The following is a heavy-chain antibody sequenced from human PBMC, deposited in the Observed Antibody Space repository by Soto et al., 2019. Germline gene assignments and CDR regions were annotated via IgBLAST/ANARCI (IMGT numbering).Heavy chain of an antibody. V-gene: IGHV3-30*03. CDR1: GFTFSNYG. J-gene: IGHJ4*02. CDR3: GRDWVWFGAHPIDN. Sequence: QVQLVESGGGVVQPGRSLRLSCAASGFTFSNYGMHWDRQAPGKGLDWVAVISYDGSIEYYSESVKGRFTMSRDNSENTVYLQINSLRTEDTAVYFCGRDWVWFGAHPIDNWGQGTLVSVSS. D-gene: IGHD3-10*01. CDR2: ISYDGSIE.